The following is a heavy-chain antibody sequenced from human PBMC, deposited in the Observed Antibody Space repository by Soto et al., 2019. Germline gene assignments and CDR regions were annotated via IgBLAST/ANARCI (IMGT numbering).Heavy chain of an antibody. CDR1: GFTFSNYW. Sequence: GGSLRLSCAASGFTFSNYWMTWVRQTPGKGLEWVANIKEDGSEKHYVDSVEGRFTISRDNAKNSLYLQMNSLRVEDTAVYFCSRDVVVGAKALNYWGQGALVTVSS. CDR3: SRDVVVGAKALNY. V-gene: IGHV3-7*01. D-gene: IGHD2-15*01. J-gene: IGHJ4*02. CDR2: IKEDGSEK.